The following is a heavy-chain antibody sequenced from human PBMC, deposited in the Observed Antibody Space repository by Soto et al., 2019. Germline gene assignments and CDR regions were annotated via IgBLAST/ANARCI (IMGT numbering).Heavy chain of an antibody. D-gene: IGHD3-16*01. V-gene: IGHV1-18*01. Sequence: GASVKVSCKASGYTFTSYGISWVRQAPGQGLEWMGWISAYNGNTNYAQKLQGRVTMTTDTSTSTAYMELRSLRSDDTAVYYCAKPPQRYDFGGVYPTVSAPGGRGPLVPVSP. CDR2: ISAYNGNT. J-gene: IGHJ5*02. CDR1: GYTFTSYG. CDR3: AKPPQRYDFGGVYPTVSAP.